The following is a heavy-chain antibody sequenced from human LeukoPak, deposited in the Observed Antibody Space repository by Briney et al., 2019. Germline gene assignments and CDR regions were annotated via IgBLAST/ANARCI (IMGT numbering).Heavy chain of an antibody. CDR1: GFTFSSYG. Sequence: GGTLRLSCAASGFTFSSYGMNWVRQAPGKGLEWVSAIAWNSGDIGYADSVKGRFTISRDNAKSSLYLQMSSLRADDTALYYCARQSSGSAYDTFDVWGQGTMVTVSS. J-gene: IGHJ3*01. V-gene: IGHV3-20*04. CDR3: ARQSSGSAYDTFDV. D-gene: IGHD3-10*01. CDR2: IAWNSGDI.